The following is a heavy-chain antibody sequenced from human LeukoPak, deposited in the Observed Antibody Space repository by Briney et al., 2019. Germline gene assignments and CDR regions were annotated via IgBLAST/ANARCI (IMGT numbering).Heavy chain of an antibody. CDR1: GGSISSSSYY. D-gene: IGHD5-12*01. J-gene: IGHJ5*02. V-gene: IGHV4-39*07. CDR3: ARRGYSGYEGAWLDP. Sequence: KPSETLSLTCTVSGGSISSSSYYWGWLRQPPGKGLEWIGSIYYSGSTYYNPSLKSRVTISVDTSKNQFSLKLSSVTAADTAVYYCARRGYSGYEGAWLDPWGQGTLVTASS. CDR2: IYYSGST.